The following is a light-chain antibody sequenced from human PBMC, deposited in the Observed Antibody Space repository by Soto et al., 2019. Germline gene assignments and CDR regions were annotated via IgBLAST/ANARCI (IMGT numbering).Light chain of an antibody. V-gene: IGLV3-25*03. J-gene: IGLJ2*01. CDR1: ALPKQY. Sequence: SYELTQPPSVSVSPDRPAGLPGPGMALPKQYAYWYQQKPGQAPVLVIYKDSERPSGIPERFSGSSSGTTVTLTISGVQAEDEADYYCQSADSSGTCVVFGGGTKLTVL. CDR3: QSADSSGTCVV. CDR2: KDS.